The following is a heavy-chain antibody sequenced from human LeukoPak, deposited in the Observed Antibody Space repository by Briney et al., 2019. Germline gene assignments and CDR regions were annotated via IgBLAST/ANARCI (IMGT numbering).Heavy chain of an antibody. CDR3: ARTTVRFSSYYFDY. CDR1: GGSFSGYY. V-gene: IGHV4-34*01. Sequence: PSETLSLTCAVYGGSFSGYYWSWIRQPPGKGLEWIGEINHSGSTNYNPSLKSRVTISVDTSKNQFSPKLSSVTAADTAVYYCARTTVRFSSYYFDYWGQGTLVTVSS. CDR2: INHSGST. J-gene: IGHJ4*02. D-gene: IGHD4-17*01.